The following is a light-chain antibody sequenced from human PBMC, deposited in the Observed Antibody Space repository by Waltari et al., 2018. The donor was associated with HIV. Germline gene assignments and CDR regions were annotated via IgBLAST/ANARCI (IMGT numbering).Light chain of an antibody. V-gene: IGLV2-14*03. J-gene: IGLJ2*01. CDR2: EVD. CDR1: DRAFGYGTF. CDR3: SSFTKDFTVI. Sequence: SVVTQPASVSGFPGQSVTISCTGPDRAFGYGTFVSWYQQHPGKPPKVILFEVDSRASGVDDRFSGSKSGNTASLTISGLRTEDEANYYCSSFTKDFTVIFGGGTKVTIL.